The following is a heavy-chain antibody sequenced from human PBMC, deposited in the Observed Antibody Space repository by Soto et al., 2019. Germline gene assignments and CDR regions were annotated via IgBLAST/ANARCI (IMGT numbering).Heavy chain of an antibody. Sequence: ASVKVSCKASGYTFTSYGINWVRQAPGQRLEWMGWISADNGNTNYSQKLQGRVTMTTDTSTSTAYMELRSLRSDDTAVYYCARDLEMATTNYYYGMDVWGQGTTVTVSS. CDR1: GYTFTSYG. CDR2: ISADNGNT. D-gene: IGHD1-1*01. J-gene: IGHJ6*02. CDR3: ARDLEMATTNYYYGMDV. V-gene: IGHV1-18*01.